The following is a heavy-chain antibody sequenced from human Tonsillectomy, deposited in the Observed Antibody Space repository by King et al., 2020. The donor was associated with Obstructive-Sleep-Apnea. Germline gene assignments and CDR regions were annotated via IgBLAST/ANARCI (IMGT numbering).Heavy chain of an antibody. CDR1: GFTFSSYW. CDR3: AREIEVTIVFEGANYGMDV. D-gene: IGHD3-10*01. Sequence: VQLVESGGGLVQPGGSLRLSCAASGFTFSSYWMHWVRQAPGKGLVWVSRINSDGSSTSYADSVKGRFTISRDNAKNTLYLQMNSLRAEDTAVYYCAREIEVTIVFEGANYGMDVWGQGTTVTVSS. J-gene: IGHJ6*02. CDR2: INSDGSST. V-gene: IGHV3-74*01.